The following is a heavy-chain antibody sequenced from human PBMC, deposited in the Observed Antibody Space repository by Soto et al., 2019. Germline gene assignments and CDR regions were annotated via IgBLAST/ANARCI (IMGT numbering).Heavy chain of an antibody. Sequence: QVQLVQSGAEVKKPGASVKVSCKASGYTFTSYGISWVRQAPGQGLEWLGWISAYNGNTNYAQKLQARVTMTTDTSTRTASMELRSLRSDDTAVYYCARDRYSGYESGYWGQGTLVTVSS. D-gene: IGHD5-12*01. J-gene: IGHJ4*02. CDR2: ISAYNGNT. CDR1: GYTFTSYG. V-gene: IGHV1-18*01. CDR3: ARDRYSGYESGY.